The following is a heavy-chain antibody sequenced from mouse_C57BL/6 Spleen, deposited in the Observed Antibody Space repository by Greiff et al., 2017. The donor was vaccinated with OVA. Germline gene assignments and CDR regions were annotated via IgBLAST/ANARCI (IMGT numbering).Heavy chain of an antibody. CDR1: GFTFSSYA. Sequence: EVKLMDSGGGLVKPGGSLKLSCAASGFTFSSYAMSWVRQTPEKRLEWVATISDGGSYTYYPDNVKGRFTISRDNAKNNLYLQMSHLKSEDTAMYYCARDGSGYHTGDAMDYWGQGTSVTVSS. J-gene: IGHJ4*01. D-gene: IGHD3-2*02. CDR3: ARDGSGYHTGDAMDY. CDR2: ISDGGSYT. V-gene: IGHV5-4*01.